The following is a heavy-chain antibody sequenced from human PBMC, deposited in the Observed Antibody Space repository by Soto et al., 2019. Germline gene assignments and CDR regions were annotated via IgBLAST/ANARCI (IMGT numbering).Heavy chain of an antibody. CDR2: ISPLKGRT. CDR1: GYTFTSYG. CDR3: AMDYGDRPEYVKH. Sequence: QVQLVQSGPDLKRPGASMKVSCKASGYTFTSYGISWVRQAPGQGLEWMAWISPLKGRTQYSQKAQGRVTLSTDTSANTAYMEMTTLRVDDTAVYYCAMDYGDRPEYVKHWGQCTLVTVS. D-gene: IGHD4-17*01. V-gene: IGHV1-18*04. J-gene: IGHJ1*01.